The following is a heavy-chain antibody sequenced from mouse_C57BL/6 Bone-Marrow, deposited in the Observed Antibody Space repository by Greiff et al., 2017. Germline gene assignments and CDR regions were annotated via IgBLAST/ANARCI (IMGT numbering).Heavy chain of an antibody. D-gene: IGHD1-1*01. J-gene: IGHJ1*03. V-gene: IGHV1-47*01. CDR3: ARPYCYGSRDWYFDV. Sequence: QVQLQQSGAELVKPGASVKMSCKASGYTFTTYPIEWMKQNHGKSLEWIGNFHPYNDDTKYNEKFKGKATLTVEKSSSTVYLELSRLTSDDSAVYYCARPYCYGSRDWYFDVWGKGTTVTVSS. CDR1: GYTFTTYP. CDR2: FHPYNDDT.